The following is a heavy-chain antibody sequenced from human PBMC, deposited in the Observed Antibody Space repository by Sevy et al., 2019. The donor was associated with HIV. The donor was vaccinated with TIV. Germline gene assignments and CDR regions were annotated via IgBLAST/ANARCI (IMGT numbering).Heavy chain of an antibody. V-gene: IGHV3-33*01. Sequence: GGSLRLSCAASGFTFSSYGMHWVRQGPGKGLEWVAVIWYDGSKKYYVDSVKGRFTISRDNSKNTLYLQMNSLRAEDTAVYYCARGRELLSSIAVAGTFDHWGQGTLVTVSS. CDR1: GFTFSSYG. CDR3: ARGRELLSSIAVAGTFDH. J-gene: IGHJ4*01. CDR2: IWYDGSKK. D-gene: IGHD6-19*01.